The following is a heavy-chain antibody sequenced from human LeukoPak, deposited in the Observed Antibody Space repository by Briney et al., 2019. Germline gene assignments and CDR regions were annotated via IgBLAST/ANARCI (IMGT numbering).Heavy chain of an antibody. CDR3: ARDQKTTSALNYYYYYMDV. D-gene: IGHD1-7*01. J-gene: IGHJ6*03. CDR2: ISSSSSTI. V-gene: IGHV3-48*01. Sequence: GGSLRLSCAASGFTFSSYSMNWVRRAPGKGLEWVSYISSSSSTIYYADSVKGRFTISRDNAKNSLYLQMNSLRAEDTAVYYCARDQKTTSALNYYYYYMDVWGKGTTVTVSS. CDR1: GFTFSSYS.